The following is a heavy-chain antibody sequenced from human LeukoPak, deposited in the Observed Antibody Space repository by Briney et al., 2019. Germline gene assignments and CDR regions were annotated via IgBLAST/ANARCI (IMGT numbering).Heavy chain of an antibody. V-gene: IGHV3-48*03. Sequence: PGGSLRLSCAASGFTFSSYEMNWVRQAPGKGLEWVSYISSSGSTIYYADSVKGRFTISRDNARNALYLEMNSLRAEDTAEYFCARERMYSGSGSTYTYYDYWGQGTLVTVSS. J-gene: IGHJ4*02. CDR1: GFTFSSYE. CDR3: ARERMYSGSGSTYTYYDY. CDR2: ISSSGSTI. D-gene: IGHD3-10*01.